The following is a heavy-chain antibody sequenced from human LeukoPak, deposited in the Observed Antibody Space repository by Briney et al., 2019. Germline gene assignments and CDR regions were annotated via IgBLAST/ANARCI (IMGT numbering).Heavy chain of an antibody. V-gene: IGHV3-23*01. D-gene: IGHD1-26*01. CDR3: AKGGKWDVTPFDY. Sequence: GGSLRLSCAASGFTFSSYSMNWDRQAPGKGLEWVSTISGGGGSTYYADSVKGRFTISRDNSKNTLYLQVNSLRAEDTAVYYCAKGGKWDVTPFDYWGQGTLVTVSS. J-gene: IGHJ4*02. CDR2: ISGGGGST. CDR1: GFTFSSYS.